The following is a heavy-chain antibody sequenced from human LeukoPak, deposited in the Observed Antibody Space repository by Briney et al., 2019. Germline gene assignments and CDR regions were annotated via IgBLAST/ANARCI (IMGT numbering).Heavy chain of an antibody. CDR1: GGSISNYY. V-gene: IGHV4-59*01. Sequence: SETLSLTCTVSGGSISNYYWNWIRQPPGKGLEWIGYVSYSGSTNYNPSLKSRVTISLYTSKNQFSLILNSVTAADTAVYYCAKDFSVWSYWARYFDYWGQGTLVTVSS. CDR2: VSYSGST. J-gene: IGHJ4*02. D-gene: IGHD1-26*01. CDR3: AKDFSVWSYWARYFDY.